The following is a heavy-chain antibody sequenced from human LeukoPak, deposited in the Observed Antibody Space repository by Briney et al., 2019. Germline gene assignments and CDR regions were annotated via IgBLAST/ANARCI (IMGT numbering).Heavy chain of an antibody. CDR3: ARAVIVGATTGAFDI. D-gene: IGHD1-26*01. CDR2: IYY. J-gene: IGHJ3*02. CDR1: GGSISISSYY. V-gene: IGHV4-39*01. Sequence: PSETLSLTCTVSGGSISISSYYWGWIRQPPGKRLEWIGSIYYYNPSLKSRVTISVDTSKNQFSLKLSSVTAADTAVYYCARAVIVGATTGAFDIWGQGTMVTVSS.